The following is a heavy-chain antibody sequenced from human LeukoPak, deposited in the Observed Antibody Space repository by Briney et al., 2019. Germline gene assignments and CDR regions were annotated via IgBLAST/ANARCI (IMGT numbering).Heavy chain of an antibody. D-gene: IGHD1-26*01. CDR3: ARDRGSGRSNWFDP. J-gene: IGHJ5*02. CDR2: IYTSGST. CDR1: GGSISSYY. V-gene: IGHV4-4*07. Sequence: SETLSLTCTVSGGSISSYYWSWIRQPAGKGLEWIGRIYTSGSTNYNPSLKSRVTMSVDTSKNQFSLKLSSVTAADTAVYYCARDRGSGRSNWFDPWGQGTLVTVPS.